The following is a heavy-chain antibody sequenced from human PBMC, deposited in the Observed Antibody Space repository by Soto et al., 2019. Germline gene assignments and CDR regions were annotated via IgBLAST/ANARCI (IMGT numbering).Heavy chain of an antibody. J-gene: IGHJ6*02. CDR2: ILYDGSNK. Sequence: GGSLRLSCAASGFPFSNYGLHWVRQTPGKGLEWVALILYDGSNKYYADSVKGRFTISRDNSKNTLYLQVSRLRAEDTAVYYCAKSRDAYNFYFYYGMDVWGQGTTVTVSS. CDR3: AKSRDAYNFYFYYGMDV. CDR1: GFPFSNYG. V-gene: IGHV3-30*18. D-gene: IGHD2-2*01.